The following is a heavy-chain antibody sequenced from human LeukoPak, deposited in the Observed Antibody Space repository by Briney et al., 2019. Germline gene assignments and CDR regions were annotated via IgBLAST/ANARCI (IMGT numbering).Heavy chain of an antibody. Sequence: KASETQSLTCSASGDSVSRSDSYWDWIRQPPGKGLEWIGTIYHSGRTYYSPSLKSRVTMSVDPSNNQFSLNLRSVAAADTAVYYCARRRYYDGSGYLEWGQGTLLSVSS. CDR2: IYHSGRT. CDR3: ARRRYYDGSGYLE. CDR1: GDSVSRSDSY. D-gene: IGHD3-22*01. V-gene: IGHV4-39*01. J-gene: IGHJ1*01.